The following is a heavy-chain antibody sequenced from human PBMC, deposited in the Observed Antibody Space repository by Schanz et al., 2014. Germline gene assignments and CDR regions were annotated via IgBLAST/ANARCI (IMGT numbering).Heavy chain of an antibody. CDR3: ARDTTWRLDL. J-gene: IGHJ2*01. Sequence: QVQLQESGPVLVKPSETLSLTFTVSGGSISSGVHYWSWVRQPAGRGLEWIGRIYFSGSPRFNPSPKSRVTIPVATSMNKFSLTLTSLPAADTAVYYCARDTTWRLDLWGRGTLVTVSS. V-gene: IGHV4-61*02. CDR1: GGSISSGVHY. CDR2: IYFSGSP. D-gene: IGHD1-1*01.